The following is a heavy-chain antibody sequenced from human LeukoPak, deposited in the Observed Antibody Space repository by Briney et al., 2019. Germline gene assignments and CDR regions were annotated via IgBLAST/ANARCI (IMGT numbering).Heavy chain of an antibody. CDR2: IYSSGST. V-gene: IGHV4-39*01. Sequence: SETLSLTCTVSGGSINSASYYWGWIRQPPGKGLEWIGTIYSSGSTSYTPSLESRVTMSVDTSKNQFFLKLTSVTAADTAVYYCARALAYCAGNCVTDYFDYWGQGALVTVSS. CDR1: GGSINSASYY. J-gene: IGHJ4*02. CDR3: ARALAYCAGNCVTDYFDY. D-gene: IGHD2-21*01.